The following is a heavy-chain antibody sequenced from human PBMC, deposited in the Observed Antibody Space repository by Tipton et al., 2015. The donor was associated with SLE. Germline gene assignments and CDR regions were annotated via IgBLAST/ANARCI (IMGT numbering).Heavy chain of an antibody. V-gene: IGHV4-39*07. Sequence: TLSLTCTVSGGSISSSSYYWGWIRQPPGKGLEWIGEINHSGSTNYNPSLKSRVTISVDTSKNQFSLKLSSVTAADTAVYYCARGGAVAATDYWGQGTLVTVSS. D-gene: IGHD6-19*01. CDR2: INHSGST. CDR1: GGSISSSSYY. CDR3: ARGGAVAATDY. J-gene: IGHJ4*02.